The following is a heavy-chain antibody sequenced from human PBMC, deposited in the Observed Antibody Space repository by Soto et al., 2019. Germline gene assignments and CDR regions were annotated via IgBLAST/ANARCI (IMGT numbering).Heavy chain of an antibody. CDR1: GFTFSPYA. CDR3: AKGLRRLLRTQYYYGLDV. V-gene: IGHV3-23*01. Sequence: GRSRKLSCAVSGFTFSPYAMSWVRQAPGEGLEWVSSIIASGGSTHYADSVKGRFTVSRDNSKRALSLQMSSLREEDTATYYCAKGLRRLLRTQYYYGLDVWGRGTTVTVSS. CDR2: IIASGGST. J-gene: IGHJ6*02. D-gene: IGHD3-10*01.